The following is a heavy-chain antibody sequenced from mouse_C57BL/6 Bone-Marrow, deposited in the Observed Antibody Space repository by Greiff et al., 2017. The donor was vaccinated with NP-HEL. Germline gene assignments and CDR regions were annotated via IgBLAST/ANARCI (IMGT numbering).Heavy chain of an antibody. CDR3: ARLPPRYFDV. CDR1: GYTFTSYG. Sequence: VQLQQSGAELARPGASVKLSCKASGYTFTSYGISWVKQRTGQGLEWIGEIYPRSGNTYYNEKFKGKATLTADKSSSTAYMELRSLTSEDSAGYFCARLPPRYFDVWGTGTTVTVSS. V-gene: IGHV1-81*01. D-gene: IGHD6-1*01. CDR2: IYPRSGNT. J-gene: IGHJ1*03.